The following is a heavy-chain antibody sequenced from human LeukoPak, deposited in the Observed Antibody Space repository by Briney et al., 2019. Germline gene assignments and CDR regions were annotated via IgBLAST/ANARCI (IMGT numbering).Heavy chain of an antibody. V-gene: IGHV5-51*01. Sequence: GESLQISCQGSGYKFTSYWIDWVRQLPGKGLEWMGTIYPGDSDTRYSPSFQGQVTISADKSISTAYLQWSSLKASDTAMYYCARRHPYYDSSGYYFDYWGQGTLVTVSS. J-gene: IGHJ4*02. CDR1: GYKFTSYW. CDR3: ARRHPYYDSSGYYFDY. D-gene: IGHD3-22*01. CDR2: IYPGDSDT.